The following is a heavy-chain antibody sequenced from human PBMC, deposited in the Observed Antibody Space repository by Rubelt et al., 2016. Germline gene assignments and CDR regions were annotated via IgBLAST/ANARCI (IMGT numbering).Heavy chain of an antibody. CDR3: ARGEVAVPAATRQNWGFDP. D-gene: IGHD2-2*01. Sequence: QVHLVQSAIEVKKPGASVKISCKTSGYTFTTYGIIWVRRAPGQGLEWMGWINTYNDKTNYPQKFQGRVSMTTDSSTNTAYMELRSLRSDDTAVYYCARGEVAVPAATRQNWGFDPWGQGTLVTVSS. J-gene: IGHJ5*02. CDR2: INTYNDKT. CDR1: GYTFTTYG. V-gene: IGHV1-18*01.